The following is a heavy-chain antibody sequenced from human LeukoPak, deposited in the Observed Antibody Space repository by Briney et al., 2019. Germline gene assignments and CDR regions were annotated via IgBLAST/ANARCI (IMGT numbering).Heavy chain of an antibody. CDR1: GFTVSSNY. V-gene: IGHV3-66*02. CDR3: ARGTYSSSWYVYYFDY. J-gene: IGHJ4*02. CDR2: IYSGGST. D-gene: IGHD6-13*01. Sequence: LGGSLRLSCAASGFTVSSNYMSWVRQAPGKGLEWVSVIYSGGSTYYADSVKGRFTISRDNSKNTLYLQMNSLRAEDTAVYYCARGTYSSSWYVYYFDYWGQGTLVTVSS.